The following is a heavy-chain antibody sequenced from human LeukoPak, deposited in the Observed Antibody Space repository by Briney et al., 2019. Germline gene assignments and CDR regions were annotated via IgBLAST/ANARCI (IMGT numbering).Heavy chain of an antibody. CDR3: ARAPSIVVVPAALFGSNWFDP. CDR2: INPNSGGT. CDR1: GYTFTGYY. V-gene: IGHV1-2*02. D-gene: IGHD2-2*01. J-gene: IGHJ5*02. Sequence: ASVKVSCKASGYTFTGYYMHWMRQAPGQGLEWMGWINPNSGGTNYAQKFQGRVTMTRDTSISTAYMELSRLRSDDTAVYYCARAPSIVVVPAALFGSNWFDPWGQGTLVTVSS.